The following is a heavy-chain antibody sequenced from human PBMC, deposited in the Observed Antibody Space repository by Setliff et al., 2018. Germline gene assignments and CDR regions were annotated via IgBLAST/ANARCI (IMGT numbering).Heavy chain of an antibody. J-gene: IGHJ4*02. CDR2: NYPGDSHT. CDR1: GYSFSNFW. Sequence: PGESLKISCKGSGYSFSNFWIGWVRQMPGKGLEWMGINYPGDSHTRYSPSFQGQVTMSADKSLNTAYLQWSNLKASNTAIYYCASSPVEATYSYYFDYWGRGGLGTVAS. CDR3: ASSPVEATYSYYFDY. V-gene: IGHV5-51*01. D-gene: IGHD1-26*01.